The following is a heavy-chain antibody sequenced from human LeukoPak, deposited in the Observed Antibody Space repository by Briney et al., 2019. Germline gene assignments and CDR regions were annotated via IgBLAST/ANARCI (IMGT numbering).Heavy chain of an antibody. D-gene: IGHD3-9*01. CDR3: ARGHHILTGYRYSGMDV. J-gene: IGHJ6*02. V-gene: IGHV4-59*11. CDR1: GYFNTHHW. Sequence: PSETLSLTCTVSGYFNTHHWWTWFRQPPGEGLEWIGYIYYSGSTNYNPSLKSRVTISVDTSKNQFSLKLSSVTAADTAVYYCARGHHILTGYRYSGMDVWGQGTTVTVSS. CDR2: IYYSGST.